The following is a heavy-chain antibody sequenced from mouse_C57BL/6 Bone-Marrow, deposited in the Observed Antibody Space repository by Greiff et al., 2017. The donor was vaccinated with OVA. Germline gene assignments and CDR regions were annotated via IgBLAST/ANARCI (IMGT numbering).Heavy chain of an antibody. J-gene: IGHJ2*01. CDR2: IDPSDSYT. CDR1: GYTFTSYW. V-gene: IGHV1-59*01. Sequence: QVQLQQPGAELVRPGTSVKLSCKASGYTFTSYWMHWVKQRPGQGLEWIGVIDPSDSYTNYNQKFKGKATLTVDTSSSTAYMQLSSLTSEDSAVYYCAREGYYYGSSPYYFDYWGQGTTLTVSS. CDR3: AREGYYYGSSPYYFDY. D-gene: IGHD1-1*01.